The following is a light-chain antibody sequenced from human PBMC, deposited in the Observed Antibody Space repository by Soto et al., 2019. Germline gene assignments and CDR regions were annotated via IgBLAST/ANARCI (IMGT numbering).Light chain of an antibody. CDR2: AAS. Sequence: DIQMTQSPSSLSASVGDRVAITCRASHNINTYLNWYQQRPGKAPRLLIYAASSVQGGVPSRFSGSGSGTDFTLTISSLQPEDFATYYCQQSYKTPHTFGQGTKLETK. J-gene: IGKJ2*01. V-gene: IGKV1-39*01. CDR3: QQSYKTPHT. CDR1: HNINTY.